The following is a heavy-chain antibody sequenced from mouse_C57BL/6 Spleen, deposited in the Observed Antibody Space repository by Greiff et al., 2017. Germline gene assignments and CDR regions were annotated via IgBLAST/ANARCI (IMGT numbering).Heavy chain of an antibody. J-gene: IGHJ3*01. CDR3: ARSPGFAY. CDR2: INPNNGGT. CDR1: GYTFTDYY. Sequence: VQLQQSGPELVKPGASVKISCKASGYTFTDYYMNWVKQSPGKSLEWIGDINPNNGGTSYNQKFKGKATLTVDKSSSTAYMELRSLTSEDSAVYYCARSPGFAYWGQGTLVTVSA. V-gene: IGHV1-26*01.